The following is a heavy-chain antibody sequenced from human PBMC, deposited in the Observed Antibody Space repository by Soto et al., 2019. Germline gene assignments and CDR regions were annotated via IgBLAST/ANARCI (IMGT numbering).Heavy chain of an antibody. CDR1: GFTFSNYW. CDR2: IRQDGSEK. Sequence: GSLRLSCAASGFTFSNYWMTWVRQAPGKGLEWVANIRQDGSEKHYVDSVKGRFTISRDNGKKSVYLQMNSLRAEDTAVYYCASQRRDGYFGDYWGQGXLVTVSS. J-gene: IGHJ4*02. V-gene: IGHV3-7*01. D-gene: IGHD5-12*01. CDR3: ASQRRDGYFGDY.